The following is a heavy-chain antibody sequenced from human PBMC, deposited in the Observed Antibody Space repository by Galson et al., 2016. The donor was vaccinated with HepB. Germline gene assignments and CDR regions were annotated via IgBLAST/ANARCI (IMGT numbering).Heavy chain of an antibody. D-gene: IGHD5/OR15-5a*01. J-gene: IGHJ4*02. CDR3: ARVVGRGVYDGRFDY. CDR2: IYSGGER. CDR1: GFTVTNNY. V-gene: IGHV3-53*01. Sequence: SLRLSCAASGFTVTNNYIIWVRQAPGKGLEWVSLIYSGGERRYADSVKGRFTISRDNSKNTVYLQMNSLRVEDTAMYYCARVVGRGVYDGRFDYWGQGILVTVSS.